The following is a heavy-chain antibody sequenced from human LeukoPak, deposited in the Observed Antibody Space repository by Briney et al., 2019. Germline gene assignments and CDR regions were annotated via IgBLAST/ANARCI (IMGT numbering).Heavy chain of an antibody. J-gene: IGHJ4*02. D-gene: IGHD2-2*01. CDR3: ARISTSSQFDY. CDR1: GYTFTAYS. V-gene: IGHV7-4-1*02. CDR2: INTNTGNP. Sequence: ASVKVSCKASGYTFTAYSLNWLRQAPGQGLERMGWINTNTGNPTYAPGFTGQFVFSLDTSVSTTYLQISSLKTEDTAVYYCARISTSSQFDYWGQGTQVTVSS.